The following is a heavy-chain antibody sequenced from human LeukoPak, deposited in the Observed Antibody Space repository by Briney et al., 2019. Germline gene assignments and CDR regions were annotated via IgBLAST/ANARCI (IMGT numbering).Heavy chain of an antibody. D-gene: IGHD3-3*01. J-gene: IGHJ4*02. CDR1: GGSISSGDYY. V-gene: IGHV4-30-4*08. Sequence: SETLSLTCTVSGGSISSGDYYWSWIRQPPGKGLGWIGYIYYSGSTYYNPSLKSRVTISVDTSKNQFSLKLSSVTAADTAVYYCARTRYYDFWSGYSDYWGQGTLVTVSS. CDR2: IYYSGST. CDR3: ARTRYYDFWSGYSDY.